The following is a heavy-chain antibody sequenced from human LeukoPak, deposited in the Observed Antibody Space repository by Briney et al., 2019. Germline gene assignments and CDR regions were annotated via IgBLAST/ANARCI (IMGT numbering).Heavy chain of an antibody. D-gene: IGHD3/OR15-3a*01. Sequence: GGSLRLSCAASGFTFSSYGMHWVRQAPGKGLEWVAVIWYDGSNKYYADSVKGRFTISRDNSKNTLYLRMNSLRAEDTAVYYCARDMAWLLSPYGMDVWGQGTTVTVSS. CDR1: GFTFSSYG. CDR2: IWYDGSNK. V-gene: IGHV3-33*01. CDR3: ARDMAWLLSPYGMDV. J-gene: IGHJ6*02.